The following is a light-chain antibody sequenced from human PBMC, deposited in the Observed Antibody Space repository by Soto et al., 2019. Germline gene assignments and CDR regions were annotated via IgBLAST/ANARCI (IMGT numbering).Light chain of an antibody. J-gene: IGKJ3*01. V-gene: IGKV1-27*01. CDR2: SAS. CDR1: QGISNY. CDR3: QKHDSAPFT. Sequence: DLQMTQSPSSLSASVGDRVTITCRASQGISNYLAWYHQKPGKVPKLLIYSASTLQLGVPSRFSGSGSGTDFTLTISSLQPEDVATYYCQKHDSAPFTFGPVNKVDIK.